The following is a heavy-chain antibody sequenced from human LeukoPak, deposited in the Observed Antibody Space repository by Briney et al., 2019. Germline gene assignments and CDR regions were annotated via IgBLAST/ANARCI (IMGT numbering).Heavy chain of an antibody. CDR1: GFTFSNYA. J-gene: IGHJ4*02. D-gene: IGHD3-10*01. CDR3: AKVLLGSGSYHNWVAFDY. CDR2: ISGSGGGT. Sequence: PGGSLRLSCAASGFTFSNYAMTWVRQAPGKGLEWVSGISGSGGGTYYAEPVKGRFTTSRDNSKNTLYLQMNSLRVEDTAVFYCAKVLLGSGSYHNWVAFDYWGQGTLVTVSS. V-gene: IGHV3-23*01.